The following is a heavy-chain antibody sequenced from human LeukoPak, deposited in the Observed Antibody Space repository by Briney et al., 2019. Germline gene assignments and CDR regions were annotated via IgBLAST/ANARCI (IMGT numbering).Heavy chain of an antibody. J-gene: IGHJ6*02. CDR3: ARGEYGSGSLSYYYYGMDV. D-gene: IGHD3-10*01. CDR1: GGSISSGGYY. Sequence: SQTLSLTCTVSGGSISSGGYYWSWIRQHPGKGLEWIGYIYYSGSTYYNPSLKSRVTISVDTSKNQFSLKLSSVTAADTAVYYCARGEYGSGSLSYYYYGMDVWGQGTTVTVSS. V-gene: IGHV4-31*03. CDR2: IYYSGST.